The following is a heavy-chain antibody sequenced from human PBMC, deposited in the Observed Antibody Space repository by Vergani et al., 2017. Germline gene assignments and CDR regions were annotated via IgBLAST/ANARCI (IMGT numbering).Heavy chain of an antibody. V-gene: IGHV4-59*01. CDR3: ARGGYSYGSFWFDP. J-gene: IGHJ5*02. Sequence: QVQLQESGPGLVKPSETLSLTCTVSGRSISNYFWNWIRQPPGKGLEWIGYIYYSGSTNYNPSLKSRVTISVDTSKNQFSLKLSSVTAADTAVYYCARGGYSYGSFWFDPWGQGTLVTVSS. CDR2: IYYSGST. CDR1: GRSISNYF. D-gene: IGHD5-18*01.